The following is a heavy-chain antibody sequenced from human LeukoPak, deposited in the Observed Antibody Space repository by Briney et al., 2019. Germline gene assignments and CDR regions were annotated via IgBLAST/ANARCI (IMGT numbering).Heavy chain of an antibody. CDR3: ARGVIQQQLVQNWFDP. V-gene: IGHV4-34*01. CDR2: VNHSGST. D-gene: IGHD6-13*01. Sequence: SETLSLTCAVYGGSFSGYYWSWIRQPPGKGLEWIGEVNHSGSTNYNPSLKSRVTISVDTSKNQFSLKLSSVTAADTAVYYCARGVIQQQLVQNWFDPWGQGTLVTVSS. J-gene: IGHJ5*02. CDR1: GGSFSGYY.